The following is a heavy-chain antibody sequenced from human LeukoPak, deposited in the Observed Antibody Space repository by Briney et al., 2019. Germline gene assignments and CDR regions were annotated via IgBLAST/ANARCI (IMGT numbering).Heavy chain of an antibody. CDR2: VYYSEGT. V-gene: IGHV4-31*03. Sequence: SGTLSLICTVSGGSLSSGNYCWSWIRQHPGKGLEWIGLVYYSEGTYNNPSLKSGVTSSVDTSKKTFSLRLSSVTAADTAVYYCAIYMVRGPGHFFYWG. D-gene: IGHD3-10*01. CDR1: GGSLSSGNYC. CDR3: AIYMVRGPGHFFY. J-gene: IGHJ4*01.